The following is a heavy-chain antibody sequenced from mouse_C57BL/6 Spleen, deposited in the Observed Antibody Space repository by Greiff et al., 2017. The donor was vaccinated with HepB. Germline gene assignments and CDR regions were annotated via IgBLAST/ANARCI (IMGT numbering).Heavy chain of an antibody. J-gene: IGHJ3*01. Sequence: EVQRVESGGDLVKPGGSLKLSCAASGFTFSSYGMSWVRQTPDKRLEWVATISSGGSYTYYPDSVKGRFTISRDNAKNTLYLQMSSLKSEDTAMYYCAIIHYYGSIYVAWFAYWGQGTLVTVSA. D-gene: IGHD1-1*01. CDR3: AIIHYYGSIYVAWFAY. CDR1: GFTFSSYG. V-gene: IGHV5-6*01. CDR2: ISSGGSYT.